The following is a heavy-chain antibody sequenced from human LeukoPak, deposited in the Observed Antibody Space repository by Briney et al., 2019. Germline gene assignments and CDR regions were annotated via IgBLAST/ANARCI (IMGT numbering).Heavy chain of an antibody. D-gene: IGHD1-14*01. CDR3: ARSLLTGTSRSDY. J-gene: IGHJ4*02. Sequence: GESLKISFKGSGYSFTSYWIAWVRQMPGKGLEWMGIIYPGDSDTRYSPSFQGQVTISADKSISTAYLQWSSLKASDTAMYYCARSLLTGTSRSDYWGQGTLVTVSS. V-gene: IGHV5-51*01. CDR2: IYPGDSDT. CDR1: GYSFTSYW.